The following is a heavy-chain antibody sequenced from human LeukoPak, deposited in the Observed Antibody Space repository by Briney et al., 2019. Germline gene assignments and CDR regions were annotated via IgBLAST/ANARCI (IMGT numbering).Heavy chain of an antibody. CDR2: IMPLFGTA. D-gene: IGHD5-24*01. Sequence: SVKVSCKASGGAFNSYAISWVRQAPGQGLEWMGGIMPLFGTANYAQEFQGRVTFTTDESASTAYMEVGSLRSEDTAVYYCASGSLGDGYGVGDYYQYMDVWGKGTTVTVSS. V-gene: IGHV1-69*05. J-gene: IGHJ6*03. CDR1: GGAFNSYA. CDR3: ASGSLGDGYGVGDYYQYMDV.